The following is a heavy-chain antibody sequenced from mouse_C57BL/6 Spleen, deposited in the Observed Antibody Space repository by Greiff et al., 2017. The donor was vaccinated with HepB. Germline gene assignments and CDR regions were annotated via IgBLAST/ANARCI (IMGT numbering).Heavy chain of an antibody. CDR2: INPYNGGT. Sequence: EVKLMESGPVLVKPGASVKMSCKASGYTFTDYYMNWVKQSHGKSLEWIGVINPYNGGTSYNQKFKGKATLTVDKSSSTAYMELNSLTSEDSAVYYCARLDGWFAYWGQGTLVTVSA. CDR3: ARLDGWFAY. J-gene: IGHJ3*01. V-gene: IGHV1-19*01. CDR1: GYTFTDYY. D-gene: IGHD2-3*01.